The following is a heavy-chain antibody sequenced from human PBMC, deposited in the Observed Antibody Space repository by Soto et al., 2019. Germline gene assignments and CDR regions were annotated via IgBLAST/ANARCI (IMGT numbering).Heavy chain of an antibody. V-gene: IGHV4-30-4*01. CDR2: IYYSGST. J-gene: IGHJ4*02. CDR1: GGSISSGDYY. Sequence: TLSLTCTVSGGSISSGDYYWSWIRQPPGKGLEWIGYIYYSGSTYYNPSLKSRVTISVDTSKNQFSLKLSSVTAADTAVYYCARSSRGVVPAANTYSNEYYFDYWGQGTLVTVSS. D-gene: IGHD2-2*01. CDR3: ARSSRGVVPAANTYSNEYYFDY.